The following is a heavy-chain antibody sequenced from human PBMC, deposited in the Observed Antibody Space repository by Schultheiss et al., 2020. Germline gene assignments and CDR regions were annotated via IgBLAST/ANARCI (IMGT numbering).Heavy chain of an antibody. CDR2: ISGSGGST. J-gene: IGHJ4*02. V-gene: IGHV3-23*01. Sequence: GGSLRLSCAASGFTFSSYAMSWVRQAPGKGLEWVSAISGSGGSTYHADSVKGRFTISKDNSKNTLYLQMNSLRADDTAVYFCARVRSGTYHGWDYWGQGTLVTVSS. CDR3: ARVRSGTYHGWDY. CDR1: GFTFSSYA. D-gene: IGHD1-26*01.